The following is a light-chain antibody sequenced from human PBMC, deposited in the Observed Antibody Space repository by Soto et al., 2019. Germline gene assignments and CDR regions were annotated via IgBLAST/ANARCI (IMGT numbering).Light chain of an antibody. Sequence: QLVLTQSHSASASLGASVKLTCTLSSGHSYYAIAWHQQQPEKGPRYVLQFYSDGRHSKGDGIPDRFSGSSSGADRYLIISSLQSEDEADYYCQTWGTGIQVFGGGTKLTVL. CDR1: SGHSYYA. CDR3: QTWGTGIQV. V-gene: IGLV4-69*02. CDR2: FYSDGRH. J-gene: IGLJ2*01.